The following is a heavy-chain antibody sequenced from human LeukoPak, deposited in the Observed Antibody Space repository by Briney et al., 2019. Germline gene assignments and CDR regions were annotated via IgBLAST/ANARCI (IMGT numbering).Heavy chain of an antibody. CDR1: GFTFSSYW. D-gene: IGHD3-3*01. CDR3: ARDFPPLRFLEWLSNNWFDP. J-gene: IGHJ5*02. V-gene: IGHV3-74*01. Sequence: PGGSLRLSCVASGFTFSSYWMHWVRQALGKGLVWVSRINSDGSSTSYADSVKGRFTISRDNAKNTLYLQMNSLRAEDTAVYYCARDFPPLRFLEWLSNNWFDPWGQGTLVTVSS. CDR2: INSDGSST.